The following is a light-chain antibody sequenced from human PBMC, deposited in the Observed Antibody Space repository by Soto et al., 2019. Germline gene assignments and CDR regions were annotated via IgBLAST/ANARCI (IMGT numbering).Light chain of an antibody. V-gene: IGLV1-40*01. Sequence: QLVLTQPPSVSGAPGERVAISCTGSSSNVGAGYDVHWYQQLPGTAPKLLIYNNNNRPSGVPDRFSGSRSGTSASLAITGLQADDEADYHCQSYDSSLGGVVFGGGTKLTV. CDR1: SSNVGAGYD. J-gene: IGLJ3*02. CDR2: NNN. CDR3: QSYDSSLGGVV.